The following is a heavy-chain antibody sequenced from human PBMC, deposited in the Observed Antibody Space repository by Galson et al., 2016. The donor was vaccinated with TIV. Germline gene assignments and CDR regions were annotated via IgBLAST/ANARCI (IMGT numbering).Heavy chain of an antibody. CDR3: ASGVVTHTYYFYGMDV. D-gene: IGHD2-21*02. CDR2: ISASGGST. V-gene: IGHV3-23*01. Sequence: LRLSCAASGFTVSRYAMRWVRQAPGKGLRWVSDISASGGSTYYADSVKGRFTISRDDSKNTLYLQMNGLRRDDSAVYYCASGVVTHTYYFYGMDVWGQGTTVTVSS. J-gene: IGHJ6*02. CDR1: GFTVSRYA.